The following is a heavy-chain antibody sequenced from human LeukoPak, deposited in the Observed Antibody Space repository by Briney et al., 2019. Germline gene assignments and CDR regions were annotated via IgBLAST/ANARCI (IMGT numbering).Heavy chain of an antibody. J-gene: IGHJ4*02. Sequence: PMASVKVSCKASGGTFSSYTISWVRQAPGQGLEWVGRIIPILGIANYAQTFQGRVTITADKSTTTAYMELSSLRSEDTAVYYCARADGYYDFWSGYYLNYWGQGTLVTVSS. CDR3: ARADGYYDFWSGYYLNY. CDR2: IIPILGIA. CDR1: GGTFSSYT. D-gene: IGHD3-3*01. V-gene: IGHV1-69*02.